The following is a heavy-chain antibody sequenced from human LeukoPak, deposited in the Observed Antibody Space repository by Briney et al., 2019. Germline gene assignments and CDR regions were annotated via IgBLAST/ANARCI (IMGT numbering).Heavy chain of an antibody. CDR3: ARSYYYDSSGSKDAFDI. D-gene: IGHD3-22*01. CDR2: IYPSGST. V-gene: IGHV4-61*02. J-gene: IGHJ3*02. Sequence: SQTLSLTCTVSGGSISSGSYFWNWIRQPAGKELEWIGRIYPSGSTNYNPSLKSRVTISIDMSKNQFSLKLSSVTAADTAIYYCARSYYYDSSGSKDAFDIWGQGTMVTVSS. CDR1: GGSISSGSYF.